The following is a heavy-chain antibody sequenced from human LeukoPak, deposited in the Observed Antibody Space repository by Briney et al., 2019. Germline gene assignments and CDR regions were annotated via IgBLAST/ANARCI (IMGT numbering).Heavy chain of an antibody. J-gene: IGHJ4*02. CDR2: MHASGST. Sequence: SETLSLTCSVSGGSINSGDYYWSWIRQPAGKGLEWIGRMHASGSTNYHPSLKSRVTISADTSNTQFSLRLSSVTAADTAVYYCARDPSGGTSGFYYNWGQGTLVTVSS. CDR3: ARDPSGGTSGFYYN. D-gene: IGHD3-22*01. CDR1: GGSINSGDYY. V-gene: IGHV4-61*02.